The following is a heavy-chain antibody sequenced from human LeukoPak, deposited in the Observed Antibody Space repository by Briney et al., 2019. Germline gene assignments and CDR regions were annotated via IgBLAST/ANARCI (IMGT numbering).Heavy chain of an antibody. CDR2: IKEDGSGT. V-gene: IGHV3-7*05. J-gene: IGHJ4*02. CDR1: GFTFSRYW. D-gene: IGHD5-12*01. CDR3: AREAGSGYDWGNLDY. Sequence: GGSLRLSCAASGFTFSRYWMSWVRQAPGKGLEVVANIKEDGSGTYYVDSVKGRFTISRDNAKNSLYLQMNSLRAEDTAAYYCAREAGSGYDWGNLDYWGQGTLVTVSS.